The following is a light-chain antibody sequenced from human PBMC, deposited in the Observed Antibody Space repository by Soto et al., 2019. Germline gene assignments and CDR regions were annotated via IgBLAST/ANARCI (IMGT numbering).Light chain of an antibody. CDR3: QQGHNWPLT. Sequence: EIVMTQSPATLSLSPGERAALSCRASQSINSELAWYQQKPGQPPRLLIYGASTRATGVPARFTGSESGSEFPLTTSGLQSEDFAVYYCQQGHNWPLTFGQGTRLEI. J-gene: IGKJ2*01. CDR1: QSINSE. V-gene: IGKV3-15*01. CDR2: GAS.